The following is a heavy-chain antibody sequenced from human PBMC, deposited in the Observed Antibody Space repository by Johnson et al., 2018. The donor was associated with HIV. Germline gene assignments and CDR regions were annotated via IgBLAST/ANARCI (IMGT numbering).Heavy chain of an antibody. V-gene: IGHV3-30*18. CDR2: ISYDGSNK. CDR3: AKGPLDYYDGRLGSGAFDI. CDR1: GFTFSSYG. Sequence: QVQLVESGGGLVQPGGSLRLSCAASGFTFSSYGMHWVRQTPGKGLEWVAVISYDGSNKYYTDSVKGRFPISRDNSKNTLYRQMNSLRAEDTAVYYCAKGPLDYYDGRLGSGAFDIWGQGTMVTVSS. D-gene: IGHD3-22*01. J-gene: IGHJ3*02.